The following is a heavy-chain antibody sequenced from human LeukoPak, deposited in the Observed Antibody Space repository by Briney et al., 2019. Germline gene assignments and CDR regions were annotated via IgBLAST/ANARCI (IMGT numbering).Heavy chain of an antibody. V-gene: IGHV3-21*01. D-gene: IGHD6-19*01. CDR2: ISSSSSYI. Sequence: SSISSSSSYIYYADSVKGRFTISRDNAKNSLYLQMNSLRAEDTAVYYCARLVSSGWPLDWGQGTLVTVSS. J-gene: IGHJ4*02. CDR3: ARLVSSGWPLD.